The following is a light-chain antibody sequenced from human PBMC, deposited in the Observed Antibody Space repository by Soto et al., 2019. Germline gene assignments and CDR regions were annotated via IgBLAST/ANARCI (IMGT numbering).Light chain of an antibody. V-gene: IGKV1-5*03. CDR3: QQYNGYWT. Sequence: DIQMTQSPSTLSASVGDRVTITCRASQSISGSLAWYQQKPGKAPKLLIYEASNLKSGVPSRFSGSGSGTEYTLTISSLLPDDSASYYCQQYNGYWTFGQGTRVDIK. CDR2: EAS. CDR1: QSISGS. J-gene: IGKJ1*01.